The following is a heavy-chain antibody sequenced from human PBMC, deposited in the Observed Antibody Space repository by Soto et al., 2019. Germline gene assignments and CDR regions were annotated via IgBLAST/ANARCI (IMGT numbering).Heavy chain of an antibody. CDR3: AKGRKWELLYWFDP. V-gene: IGHV3-23*01. D-gene: IGHD1-26*01. Sequence: PGGSLRLSCAAAGFTFSSYAMSWDRQVPGKGLEWVSAISGSGGSTYYADSVKGRFTISRDNSKNTLYLQMNSLRAEDTAVYYCAKGRKWELLYWFDPWGQGTLVTAPQ. J-gene: IGHJ5*02. CDR1: GFTFSSYA. CDR2: ISGSGGST.